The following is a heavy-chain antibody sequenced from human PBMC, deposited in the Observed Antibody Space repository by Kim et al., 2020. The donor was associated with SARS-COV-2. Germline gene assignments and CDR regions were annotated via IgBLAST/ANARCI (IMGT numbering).Heavy chain of an antibody. D-gene: IGHD3-16*01. CDR2: ISGDGGST. J-gene: IGHJ4*02. CDR1: GFTFDDYA. Sequence: GGSLRLSCAASGFTFDDYAMHWVRQAPGKGLEWVSLISGDGGSTYYADSVKGRFTISRDNSKNSLYLQMNSLRTEDTALYYCATLNRGGMYYFDYWGQGTLVTVSS. V-gene: IGHV3-43*02. CDR3: ATLNRGGMYYFDY.